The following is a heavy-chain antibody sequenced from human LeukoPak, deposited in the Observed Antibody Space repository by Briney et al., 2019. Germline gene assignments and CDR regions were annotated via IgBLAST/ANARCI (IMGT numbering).Heavy chain of an antibody. D-gene: IGHD6-19*01. CDR2: IYPDDSDT. Sequence: GESLQISCKGSGSSFTSYWIGWVRQLPGKGLEWMGIIYPDDSDTRYSPSFRGQVTISADRSISTAYLQWSSLKASDTAMYYCARLLSLAGYIDYWGQGTLVTVSS. CDR1: GSSFTSYW. J-gene: IGHJ4*02. V-gene: IGHV5-51*01. CDR3: ARLLSLAGYIDY.